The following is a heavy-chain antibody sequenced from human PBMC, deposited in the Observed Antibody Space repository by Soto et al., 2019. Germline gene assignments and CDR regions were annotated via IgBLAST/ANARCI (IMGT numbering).Heavy chain of an antibody. D-gene: IGHD3-10*01. CDR3: AKPYGRYYFYYYGMDV. V-gene: IGHV3-30*18. CDR2: ISYDGSNK. CDR1: GGTFSSYG. Sequence: QVQLVQSGAEVKKPGSSVKVSCKASGGTFSSYGMHWVRQAPGKGLEWVAVISYDGSNKYYADSVKGRFTISRDNSKNTLYLQMNSLRAEDTAVYYCAKPYGRYYFYYYGMDVWGQGTTVTVSS. J-gene: IGHJ6*02.